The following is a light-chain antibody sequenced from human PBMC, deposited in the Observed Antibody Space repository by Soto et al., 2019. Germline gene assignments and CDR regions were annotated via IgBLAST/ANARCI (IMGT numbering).Light chain of an antibody. CDR3: QQYGSSPMYT. Sequence: EIVLTQSPGTLSLPPGERATLSCRASQSVSSSYLAWYQQKPGQAPRLLIYGASSMATGIPDRFSGSGSGTDFTLTISRLEPEDFAVYYCQQYGSSPMYTFGQGTKLEIK. CDR1: QSVSSSY. V-gene: IGKV3-20*01. J-gene: IGKJ2*01. CDR2: GAS.